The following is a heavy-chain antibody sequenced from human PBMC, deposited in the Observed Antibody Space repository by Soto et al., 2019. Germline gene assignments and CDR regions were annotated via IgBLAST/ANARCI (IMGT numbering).Heavy chain of an antibody. CDR3: AHRVLRTVFGLVTTTAIYFDF. Sequence: QITLNESGPTQVKPRQTLTLTCTFSGFSLTTSGVGVGWIRQSPGKAPEWLALIYWDDDKRYSPSLKSRLTITKATSNNQVVLTMAELDPADTATYYCAHRVLRTVFGLVTTTAIYFDFWGQGTPVAVSS. CDR1: GFSLTTSGVG. D-gene: IGHD3-3*01. CDR2: IYWDDDK. J-gene: IGHJ4*02. V-gene: IGHV2-5*02.